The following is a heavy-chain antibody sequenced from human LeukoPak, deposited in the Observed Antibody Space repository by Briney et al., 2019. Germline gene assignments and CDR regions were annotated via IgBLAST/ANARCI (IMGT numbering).Heavy chain of an antibody. CDR1: GYTLTELS. CDR2: FDPEDGET. D-gene: IGHD6-25*01. J-gene: IGHJ5*02. V-gene: IGHV1-24*01. CDR3: VGPPSSARFNWFDP. Sequence: ASVKVSCKVSGYTLTELSMHWVRQAPGKGLEWMGGFDPEDGETIYAQKFQGRVTMTEDTSTDTAYMELSSLRSEDTAVYYCVGPPSSARFNWFDPWGQGTLVTVSS.